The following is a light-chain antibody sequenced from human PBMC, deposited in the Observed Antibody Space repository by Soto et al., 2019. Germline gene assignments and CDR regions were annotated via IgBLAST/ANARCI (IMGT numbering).Light chain of an antibody. J-gene: IGKJ4*01. CDR2: DTS. CDR3: QPYNNWPLT. V-gene: IGKV3-15*01. CDR1: QGIGDT. Sequence: EVVMRQSPAPLSVSRGEGSTLSCRASQGIGDTLAWYQHKPGQTPRLLSDDTSTRATGVPTRFSGRRSGAEFTLTSNSLQSEDFAVYYCQPYNNWPLTFGGGTKVDIK.